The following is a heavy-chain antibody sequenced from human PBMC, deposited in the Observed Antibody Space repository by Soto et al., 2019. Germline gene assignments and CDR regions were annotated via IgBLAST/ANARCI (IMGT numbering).Heavy chain of an antibody. V-gene: IGHV3-74*03. CDR2: INTDGGTS. J-gene: IGHJ3*02. Sequence: EVQLVESGGDLVQPGGSLRLSCAASGFTFSGHWMHWVRQVPGKGLEWVSRINTDGGTSAYADSVKGRFTISRDNAKNTLYRHMNGLRAEDTAVYYCAREAGYCSRTSCYRRAFDTWGQGTTVTVSS. D-gene: IGHD2-2*01. CDR3: AREAGYCSRTSCYRRAFDT. CDR1: GFTFSGHW.